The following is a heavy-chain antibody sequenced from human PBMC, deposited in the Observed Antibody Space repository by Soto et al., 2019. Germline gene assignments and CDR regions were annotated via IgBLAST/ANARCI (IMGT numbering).Heavy chain of an antibody. V-gene: IGHV3-33*01. Sequence: QAQLVEAGGGVVQPGKSLRLSCAASGFTFSGHGMHWVRQAPGKGLEWLTVIWSDGSNKYYADSVKGRFTISRDNSKNMLYLQMNSLRAEDTAVYYCATQASMVYTYYFDYWGQGTLVTVSS. CDR3: ATQASMVYTYYFDY. CDR1: GFTFSGHG. D-gene: IGHD2-8*01. J-gene: IGHJ4*02. CDR2: IWSDGSNK.